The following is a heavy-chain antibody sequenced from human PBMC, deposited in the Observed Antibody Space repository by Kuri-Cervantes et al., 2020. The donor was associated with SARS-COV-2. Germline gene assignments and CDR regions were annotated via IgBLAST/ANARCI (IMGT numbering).Heavy chain of an antibody. J-gene: IGHJ4*02. V-gene: IGHV3-11*01. CDR2: ISSSGSTI. CDR1: GFTFSDYY. D-gene: IGHD3-22*01. Sequence: GESLKISCAASGFTFSDYYMSWIRQAPGKGLEWVSYISSSGSTINYADSVKGRFTISRDNAKNSLYLQMNSLRAEDTAVYYCARDLLNYYDSSGYGYWGQGTLVTVSS. CDR3: ARDLLNYYDSSGYGY.